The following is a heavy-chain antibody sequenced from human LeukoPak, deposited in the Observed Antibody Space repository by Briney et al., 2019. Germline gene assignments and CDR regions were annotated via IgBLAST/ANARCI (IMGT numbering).Heavy chain of an antibody. J-gene: IGHJ4*02. Sequence: GASVKVSCKASGYTFTSYGISWVRQAPGQGLEWMGWISAYNGNTNYAQKLQGRVTMTTDTSTSTAYMELRSLRSDDTAVYYCARGFSPFYGSGSPSQTDYWGQGTLVTVSS. CDR1: GYTFTSYG. CDR3: ARGFSPFYGSGSPSQTDY. D-gene: IGHD3-10*01. V-gene: IGHV1-18*01. CDR2: ISAYNGNT.